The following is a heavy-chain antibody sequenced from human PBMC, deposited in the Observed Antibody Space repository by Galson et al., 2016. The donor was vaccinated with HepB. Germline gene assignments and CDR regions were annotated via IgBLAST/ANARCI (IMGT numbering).Heavy chain of an antibody. V-gene: IGHV3-66*03. Sequence: SLRLSCAASGFTVSGKYMSWARLAPGKGLEWVSAIFSFDATFYRDSVKGRFTISRDNAKSTLCLQMNSLRVEDTAMYYCASGYTSGIWGQGTMVSVSS. D-gene: IGHD6-19*01. CDR1: GFTVSGKY. CDR2: IFSFDAT. CDR3: ASGYTSGI. J-gene: IGHJ3*02.